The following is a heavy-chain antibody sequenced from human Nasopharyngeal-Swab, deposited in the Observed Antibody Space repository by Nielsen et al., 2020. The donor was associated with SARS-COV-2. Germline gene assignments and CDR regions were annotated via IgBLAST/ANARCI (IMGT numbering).Heavy chain of an antibody. CDR3: AKRSGYSYGPDYYYYYMDV. CDR1: GFTFDDYA. D-gene: IGHD5-18*01. V-gene: IGHV3-23*01. J-gene: IGHJ6*03. CDR2: ISGSGGST. Sequence: GESLKISCAAPGFTFDDYAMSWVRQAPGKGLEWVSAISGSGGSTYYADSVKGRFTISRDNSKNTLYLQMNSLRAEDTAVYYCAKRSGYSYGPDYYYYYMDVWGKGTTVTVSS.